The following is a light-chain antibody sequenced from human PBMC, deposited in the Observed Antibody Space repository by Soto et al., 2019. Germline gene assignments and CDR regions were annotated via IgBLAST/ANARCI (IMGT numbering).Light chain of an antibody. J-gene: IGKJ4*01. CDR3: QQYHDWPLT. CDR2: GAS. Sequence: EIVMTQSPATLSVSPGERATLSCRASQSVSINLAWYQQKPGQAPRLLIYGASTRATGFPARFGGSGSGTEFTLTISSLQSEDFAVYYCQQYHDWPLTFGGGTKVEIK. V-gene: IGKV3-15*01. CDR1: QSVSIN.